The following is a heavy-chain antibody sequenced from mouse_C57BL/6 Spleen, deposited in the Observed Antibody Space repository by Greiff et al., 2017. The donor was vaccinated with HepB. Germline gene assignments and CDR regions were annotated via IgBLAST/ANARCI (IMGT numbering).Heavy chain of an antibody. CDR3: ATLYYGYDEGYAMDY. CDR2: ISYDGSN. Sequence: VQLKQSGPGLVKPSQSLSLTCSVTGYSITSGYYWNWIRQFPGNKLEWMGYISYDGSNNYNPSLKNRISITRDTSKNQFFLKLNSVTTEDTATYYCATLYYGYDEGYAMDYWGQGTSVTVSS. D-gene: IGHD2-2*01. J-gene: IGHJ4*01. V-gene: IGHV3-6*01. CDR1: GYSITSGYY.